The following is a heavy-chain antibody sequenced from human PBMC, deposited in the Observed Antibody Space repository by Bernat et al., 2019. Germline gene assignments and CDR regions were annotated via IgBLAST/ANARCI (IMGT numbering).Heavy chain of an antibody. D-gene: IGHD1-7*01. CDR2: ISSSGSTI. V-gene: IGHV3-48*03. J-gene: IGHJ3*02. Sequence: EVQLVESGGGLVQPGGSLRLSCAASGFTFSSYEMNWVRQAPGKGLEWVSYISSSGSTIYYADSVKGRFTISRDNAKNSRYLQMNSLRAEDTAVYYGARTWNYDAFDIWGQGTMVTVSS. CDR1: GFTFSSYE. CDR3: ARTWNYDAFDI.